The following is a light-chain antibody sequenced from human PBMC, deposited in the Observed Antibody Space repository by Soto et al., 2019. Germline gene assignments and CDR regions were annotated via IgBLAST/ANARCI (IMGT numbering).Light chain of an antibody. J-gene: IGKJ5*01. V-gene: IGKV3-11*01. CDR3: QQRSNSPPWIT. CDR1: QSVSIY. CDR2: DAS. Sequence: EIVLTQSPATLSLSPGERATLSCRASQSVSIYLAWYQQKPGQPPRLLIYDASKRATGIPAKLSGSGSGTDFTLTISSLEPEDSAVYYCQQRSNSPPWITFGQGTRLEIK.